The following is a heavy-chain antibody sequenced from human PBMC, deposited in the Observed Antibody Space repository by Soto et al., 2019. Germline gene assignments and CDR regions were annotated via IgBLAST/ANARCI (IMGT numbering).Heavy chain of an antibody. J-gene: IGHJ4*02. CDR2: VYYTGST. CDR1: GGSISGSY. V-gene: IGHV4-59*01. CDR3: ARSVAVPGAHIDY. D-gene: IGHD6-19*01. Sequence: SETLFLTCSVSGGSISGSYWSWIRQSPGKGLEWLGYVYYTGSTNYSPSLRSRVSISVDTSKNEFSLRLSSVTAADTAVYFCARSVAVPGAHIDYWGQGTQVTVSS.